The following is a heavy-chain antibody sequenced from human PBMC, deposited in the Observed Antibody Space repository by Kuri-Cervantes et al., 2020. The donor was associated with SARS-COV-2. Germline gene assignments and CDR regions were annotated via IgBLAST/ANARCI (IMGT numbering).Heavy chain of an antibody. CDR3: ARANDCISANCPPDFHFMDV. D-gene: IGHD2-21*01. Sequence: GESLKISCAASGFTLRDHYMTWIRQAPGKGLEWISYLSTTGSMIYYADSVKGRFTISRDDAQNSLFLQMNILTAEDTAVYFCARANDCISANCPPDFHFMDVWGKGTTVTVSS. CDR1: GFTLRDHY. J-gene: IGHJ6*03. V-gene: IGHV3-11*01. CDR2: LSTTGSMI.